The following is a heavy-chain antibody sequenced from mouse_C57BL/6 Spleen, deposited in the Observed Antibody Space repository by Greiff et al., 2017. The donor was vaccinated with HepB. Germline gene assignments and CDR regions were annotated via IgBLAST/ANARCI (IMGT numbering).Heavy chain of an antibody. D-gene: IGHD2-12*01. V-gene: IGHV5-4*03. J-gene: IGHJ2*01. CDR3: AALYDKNYFDY. Sequence: EVKLMESGGGLVKPGGSLKLSCAASGFTFSSYAMSWVRQTPEKRLEWVATISDGGSYTYYPDNVKGRFTISRDNAKNNLYLQMSHLKSEDTAMYYCAALYDKNYFDYWGQGTTLTVSS. CDR1: GFTFSSYA. CDR2: ISDGGSYT.